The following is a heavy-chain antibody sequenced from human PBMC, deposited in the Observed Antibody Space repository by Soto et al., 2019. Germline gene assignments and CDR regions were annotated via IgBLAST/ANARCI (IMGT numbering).Heavy chain of an antibody. CDR1: GYTFTGYY. V-gene: IGHV1-2*04. Sequence: QVQLVQSGAEVKKPGASVKVSCKASGYTFTGYYMHWVRQAPGQGLEWMGWINPNSGGTNYAQKFQGWVTRTRDTSISAAQMELSRLRSDDTAVYCCARSTHYYYIMDVWGQGTTVTVSS. CDR3: ARSTHYYYIMDV. J-gene: IGHJ6*02. CDR2: INPNSGGT.